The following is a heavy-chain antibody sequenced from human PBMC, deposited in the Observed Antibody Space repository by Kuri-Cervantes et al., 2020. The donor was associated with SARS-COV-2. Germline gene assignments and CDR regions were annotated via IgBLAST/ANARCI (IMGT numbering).Heavy chain of an antibody. CDR1: GGSVSSGSYY. Sequence: SCSVSGGSVSSGSYYWNWIRQPAGKGLEWIGRIYSIGRTDYNPSLKTRVTISVDTSKSQFSLRLTSVTAADTAVYYCAGSPGGVFDCWGQGTLVTVSS. CDR3: AGSPGGVFDC. J-gene: IGHJ4*02. V-gene: IGHV4-61*02. D-gene: IGHD3-16*01. CDR2: IYSIGRT.